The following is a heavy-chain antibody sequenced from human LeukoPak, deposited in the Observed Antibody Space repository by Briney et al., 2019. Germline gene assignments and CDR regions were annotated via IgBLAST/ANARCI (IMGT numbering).Heavy chain of an antibody. D-gene: IGHD3-22*01. CDR1: GFHFRTYA. CDR3: ARGYYLDMGSFDY. V-gene: IGHV3-30*01. Sequence: AGSLRLSCAASGFHFRTYAMHWVRQAPGKGLEWVSIISYDATSENYADSVKGRFSVSRDNSENTLFLQMNSLRPEDTAVYFCARGYYLDMGSFDYWGQGALVTVSS. J-gene: IGHJ4*02. CDR2: ISYDATSE.